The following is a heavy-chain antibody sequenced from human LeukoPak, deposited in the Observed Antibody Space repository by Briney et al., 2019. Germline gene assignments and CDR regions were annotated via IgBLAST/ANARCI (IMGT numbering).Heavy chain of an antibody. J-gene: IGHJ4*02. CDR3: AKDRSNAYTAMVTHYSYALDY. CDR1: GFTFSSYG. CDR2: ISYDGSNK. D-gene: IGHD5-18*01. V-gene: IGHV3-30*18. Sequence: PGRSLRLSCAASGFTFSSYGMHWVRQAPGKGLEWVAVISYDGSNKYYADSVKGRFTISRDNSKNTLYLQMNSLRAEDTAVYYCAKDRSNAYTAMVTHYSYALDYWGQGTLVTVSS.